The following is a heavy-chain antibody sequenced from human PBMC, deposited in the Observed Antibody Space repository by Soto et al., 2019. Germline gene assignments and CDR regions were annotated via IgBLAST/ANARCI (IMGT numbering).Heavy chain of an antibody. J-gene: IGHJ4*02. V-gene: IGHV3-9*01. CDR3: AKDEQRWLAHFYY. Sequence: EVQLEESGGGLVQPGRSLRLSCAASGSTFDDYAMHWARQAPGKGLEWVSGISWNSGSIGYADSVKGRFTISRANAKNSLYLQMNSLRAEDTALYYCAKDEQRWLAHFYYLGQGTLVTVSS. CDR1: GSTFDDYA. CDR2: ISWNSGSI. D-gene: IGHD6-19*01.